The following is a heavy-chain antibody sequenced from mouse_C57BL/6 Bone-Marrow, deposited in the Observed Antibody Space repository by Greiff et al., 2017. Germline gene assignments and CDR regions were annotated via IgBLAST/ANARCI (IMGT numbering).Heavy chain of an antibody. CDR2: IRSKSNNYAT. CDR3: VRHDGSSKGYFDV. V-gene: IGHV10-1*01. D-gene: IGHD1-1*01. J-gene: IGHJ1*03. CDR1: GFSFNTYA. Sequence: EVKVVESGGGLVQPKGSLKLSCAASGFSFNTYAMNWVRQAPGKGLEWVARIRSKSNNYATYYADSVKDRFTISRDDSESMLYLQMNNLKTEDTAMYYCVRHDGSSKGYFDVWGTGTTVTVSS.